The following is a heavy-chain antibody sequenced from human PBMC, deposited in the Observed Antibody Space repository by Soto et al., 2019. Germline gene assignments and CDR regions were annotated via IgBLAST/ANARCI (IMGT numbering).Heavy chain of an antibody. V-gene: IGHV5-51*01. CDR3: ARSRITGSTWTFDY. D-gene: IGHD1-20*01. CDR1: GYSFSNYW. Sequence: GESLKISCSASGYSFSNYWIGWVRQMPGKGLEWMGIIYPGDSDTRYSPSFQGQVTISTDKSISSAYLQWSSLRASDSAMYYCARSRITGSTWTFDYWGQGTLVTVYS. CDR2: IYPGDSDT. J-gene: IGHJ4*02.